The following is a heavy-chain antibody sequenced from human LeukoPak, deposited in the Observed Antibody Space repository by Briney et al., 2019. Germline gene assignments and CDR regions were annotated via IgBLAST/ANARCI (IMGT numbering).Heavy chain of an antibody. D-gene: IGHD2-21*02. CDR2: IYSGGST. V-gene: IGHV3-53*01. Sequence: GGSLRLSCAASGFTVSSNYMSWVRQAPGKGLEWVSVIYSGGSTYYADSVKGRFTISRDNSKNTLYLQMNSLRAEDTAVYYCAKDQGLVVVTAIPEYWGQGTLVTVSS. CDR1: GFTVSSNY. J-gene: IGHJ4*02. CDR3: AKDQGLVVVTAIPEY.